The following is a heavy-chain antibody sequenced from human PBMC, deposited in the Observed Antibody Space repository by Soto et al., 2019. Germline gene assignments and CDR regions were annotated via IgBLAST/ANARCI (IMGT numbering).Heavy chain of an antibody. J-gene: IGHJ6*03. CDR2: ISSYNGNT. Sequence: ASVKVSCKASGYTFITYGISWVRQAPGQGLEWMGWISSYNGNTNYAQKLQGRVTMTTDTSTTTAYMELRSLRSDDTAVYYCARDRPTSSIGPRDYYSAMDVWGKGTTVTVS. CDR3: ARDRPTSSIGPRDYYSAMDV. D-gene: IGHD6-6*01. V-gene: IGHV1-18*01. CDR1: GYTFITYG.